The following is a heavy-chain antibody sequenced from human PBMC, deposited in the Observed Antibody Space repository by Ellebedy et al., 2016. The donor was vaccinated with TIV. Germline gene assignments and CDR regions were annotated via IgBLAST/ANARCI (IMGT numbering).Heavy chain of an antibody. CDR3: ARDLYDSSGYYEDYYGMDV. J-gene: IGHJ6*02. CDR1: GGSISSYY. Sequence: MPGGSLRLSCTVSGGSISSYYWSWVRQPPGKGLEWIGEIYHSGSTNYNPSLKSRVTISVDKSKNQFSLKLSSVTAADTAVYYCARDLYDSSGYYEDYYGMDVWGQGTTVTVSS. D-gene: IGHD3-22*01. CDR2: IYHSGST. V-gene: IGHV4-4*02.